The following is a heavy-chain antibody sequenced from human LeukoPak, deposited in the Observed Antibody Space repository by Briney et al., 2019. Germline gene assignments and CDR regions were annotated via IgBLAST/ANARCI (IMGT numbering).Heavy chain of an antibody. Sequence: PSETLSLTCTVSGGSLSSYYWSWLRQSPGKELEWIAYIYYTGRTNYNPSLKSRVTISVDTSKNQFSLKLSSVTPEDTAVYYCARTIKGCYYDILTGYLYNYYYYYMDVWGKGTTVTISS. J-gene: IGHJ6*03. D-gene: IGHD3-9*01. CDR3: ARTIKGCYYDILTGYLYNYYYYYMDV. CDR1: GGSLSSYY. V-gene: IGHV4-59*12. CDR2: IYYTGRT.